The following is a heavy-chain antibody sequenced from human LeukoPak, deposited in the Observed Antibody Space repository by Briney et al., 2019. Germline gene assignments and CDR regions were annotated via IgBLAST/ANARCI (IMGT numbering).Heavy chain of an antibody. D-gene: IGHD6-6*01. Sequence: PGGSLRLSCAASGFTFSSYSMNWVRQAPGKGLGWVSSISSSSSYIYYADSVKGRFTISRDNAKNSLYLQMNSLRAEDTAVYYCAAGHPYSSSFYYYYYMDVWGKGTTVTVSS. CDR1: GFTFSSYS. CDR2: ISSSSSYI. V-gene: IGHV3-21*01. CDR3: AAGHPYSSSFYYYYYMDV. J-gene: IGHJ6*03.